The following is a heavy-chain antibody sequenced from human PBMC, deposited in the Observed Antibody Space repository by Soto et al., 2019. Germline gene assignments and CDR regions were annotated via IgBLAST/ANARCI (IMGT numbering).Heavy chain of an antibody. CDR1: GFTFSSYW. J-gene: IGHJ6*02. Sequence: GGSLRLSCAASGFTFSSYWMSWVRQAPGKGLEWVSDISGSGGSTYFADSVKGRFTISRDNSKNIVYLQMSSLRADDTATYYCAKDCSGSFPWSGLDVSGQGTTVTVSS. CDR2: ISGSGGST. D-gene: IGHD1-26*01. V-gene: IGHV3-23*01. CDR3: AKDCSGSFPWSGLDV.